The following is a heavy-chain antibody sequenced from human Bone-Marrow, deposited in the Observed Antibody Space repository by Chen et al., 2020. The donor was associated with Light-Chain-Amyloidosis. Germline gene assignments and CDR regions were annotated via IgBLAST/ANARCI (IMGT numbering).Heavy chain of an antibody. V-gene: IGHV3-49*04. CDR2: IRHKGYGGTA. CDR1: GFNFGGYA. D-gene: IGHD3-16*01. Sequence: EVQLVESGGVLVQPGRSLRLSCTTSGFNFGGYAMSWVRQAPGKGLEWVGFIRHKGYGGTAEYAASVKGRFTISRDDSESIAYLQMNSLKTEDKAVYYCTRESGGPTDYWGQGTLVTVSS. J-gene: IGHJ4*02. CDR3: TRESGGPTDY.